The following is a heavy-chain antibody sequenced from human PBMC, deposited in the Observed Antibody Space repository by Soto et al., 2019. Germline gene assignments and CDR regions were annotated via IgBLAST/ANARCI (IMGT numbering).Heavy chain of an antibody. Sequence: PSETLSLTCTVSGGSISSYYWSWIRQPPGKGLEWIGYIYYSGSTNYNPSLKSRVTISVDTSKNQFSLKLSSVTAADTAVYYCARLSELDPFSSADFDWLLTYYYYYMDVWGKGTTVTVSS. CDR2: IYYSGST. CDR3: ARLSELDPFSSADFDWLLTYYYYYMDV. CDR1: GGSISSYY. J-gene: IGHJ6*03. V-gene: IGHV4-59*08. D-gene: IGHD3-9*01.